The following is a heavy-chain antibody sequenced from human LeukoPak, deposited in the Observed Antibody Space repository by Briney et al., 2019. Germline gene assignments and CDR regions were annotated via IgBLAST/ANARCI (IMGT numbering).Heavy chain of an antibody. J-gene: IGHJ4*02. CDR3: ARERTTGWYFDY. Sequence: SETLSLTCSVSGGSISSGVYYWSWICQHPGKGLEWIGYVYHSGSTSYNPTLKSRLSISVDTSKNQFSLNLSSATAADTAVYYRARERTTGWYFDYWGQGTLVTVSS. CDR2: VYHSGST. D-gene: IGHD6-19*01. V-gene: IGHV4-31*03. CDR1: GGSISSGVYY.